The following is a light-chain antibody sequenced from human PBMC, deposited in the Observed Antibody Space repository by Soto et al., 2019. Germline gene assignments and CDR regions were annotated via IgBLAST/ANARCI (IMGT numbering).Light chain of an antibody. CDR1: QSLSSNF. CDR2: DSS. J-gene: IGKJ5*01. Sequence: EIVLTQSPATLSLSPGERATLSCRASQSLSSNFLAWYQQKPGQPPRLLIYDSSTRATGFPDRFSGSGSGTDFTLTISRLEPEDFAVYYCQEHASIFGQGTRLEI. V-gene: IGKV3-20*01. CDR3: QEHASI.